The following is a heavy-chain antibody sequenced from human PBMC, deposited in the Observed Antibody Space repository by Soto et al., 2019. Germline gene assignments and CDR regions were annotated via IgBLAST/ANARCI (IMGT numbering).Heavy chain of an antibody. CDR2: MNPNSGNT. CDR1: GYTFTSYD. CDR3: ARMHYYDSSDSPNWFDP. V-gene: IGHV1-8*01. D-gene: IGHD3-22*01. J-gene: IGHJ5*02. Sequence: QVQLVQSGAEVKKPGASVKVSCRASGYTFTSYDINWVRQATGQGLEWMGWMNPNSGNTGSAQKFQGRVTMTRDTSKNTAYMELSSLSSDDTAVYYCARMHYYDSSDSPNWFDPWGQGTLVTVSS.